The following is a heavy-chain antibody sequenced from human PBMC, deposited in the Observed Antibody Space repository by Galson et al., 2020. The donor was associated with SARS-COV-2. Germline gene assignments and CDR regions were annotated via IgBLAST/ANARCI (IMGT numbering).Heavy chain of an antibody. CDR2: IYYSGST. V-gene: IGHV4-39*07. CDR3: ARDRGIAVAGYYYYYGMDV. D-gene: IGHD6-19*01. J-gene: IGHJ6*02. CDR1: GGSISSSSYY. Sequence: SETLSLTCTVSGGSISSSSYYWGWIRQPPGKGLEWIGSIYYSGSTNYNPSPKSRVTISVDTSKNQFSLKLSSVTAADTAVYYCARDRGIAVAGYYYYYGMDVWGQGTTVTVSS.